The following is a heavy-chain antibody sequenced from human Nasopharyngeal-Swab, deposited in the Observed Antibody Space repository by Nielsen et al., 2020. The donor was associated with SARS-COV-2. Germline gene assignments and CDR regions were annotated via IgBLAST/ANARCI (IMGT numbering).Heavy chain of an antibody. CDR1: GFTFSSYW. CDR3: ATIFGVPY. Sequence: GESLKISCAASGFTFSSYWMHWVRQAPGKGLVWVSHINSDGSSTSYADSVKGRFTISRDNAKNTLYLQMNSLRAEDTAVYYCATIFGVPYWGQGTLVTVSS. J-gene: IGHJ4*02. V-gene: IGHV3-74*01. CDR2: INSDGSST. D-gene: IGHD3-3*01.